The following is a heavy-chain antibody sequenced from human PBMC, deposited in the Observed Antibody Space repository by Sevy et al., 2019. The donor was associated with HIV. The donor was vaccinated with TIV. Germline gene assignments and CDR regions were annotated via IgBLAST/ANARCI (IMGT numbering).Heavy chain of an antibody. J-gene: IGHJ4*02. D-gene: IGHD3-22*01. V-gene: IGHV1-24*01. CDR3: ATTYDYYDSSGSPFDY. Sequence: ASVKVSCKVSGYTLTQLSMHWVRQAPGKGLEWMGSFDPEDGETLYAQKFQGRVTMTEDTSTNTAYMELSSLRSEDTGVYYSATTYDYYDSSGSPFDYWGQGTLVTVSS. CDR2: FDPEDGET. CDR1: GYTLTQLS.